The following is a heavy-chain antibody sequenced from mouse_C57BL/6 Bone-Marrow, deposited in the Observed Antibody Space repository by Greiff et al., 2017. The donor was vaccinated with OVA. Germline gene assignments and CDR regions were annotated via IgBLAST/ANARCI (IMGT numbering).Heavy chain of an antibody. CDR2: IYPRSGNT. J-gene: IGHJ2*01. Sequence: QVQLQQSGAELARPGASVKLSCKASGYTFTSYGISWVKQRTGQGLKWIGEIYPRSGNTYYNEKFKGKATLTADKSSSTAYMELRSLTSEDSAVYFCARSGSGFYYFDYWGQGTTLTVSS. CDR1: GYTFTSYG. D-gene: IGHD3-2*02. CDR3: ARSGSGFYYFDY. V-gene: IGHV1-81*01.